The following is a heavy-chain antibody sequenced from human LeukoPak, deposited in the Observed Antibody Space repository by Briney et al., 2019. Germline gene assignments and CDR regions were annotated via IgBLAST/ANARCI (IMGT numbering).Heavy chain of an antibody. V-gene: IGHV3-21*01. CDR1: GFTFSTYS. CDR2: ISGSRNYI. D-gene: IGHD3-10*01. J-gene: IGHJ3*02. CDR3: ARRFGEGAFDI. Sequence: PGRSLRLSCAASGFTFSTYSMNWVRQAPGKGLEWVSSISGSRNYIYYADSVKGRFTISRDNAKNSLYLQMNSLRAEDTAVYYCARRFGEGAFDIWGQGTMVTVSS.